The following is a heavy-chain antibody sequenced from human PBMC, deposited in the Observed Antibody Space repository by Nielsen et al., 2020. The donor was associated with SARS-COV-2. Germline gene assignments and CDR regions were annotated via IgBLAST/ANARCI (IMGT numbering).Heavy chain of an antibody. D-gene: IGHD3-22*01. V-gene: IGHV4-39*01. Sequence: SETLSLTCTVSGGSISSSYYWGWIRQPPGKGLEWIGSIYYSGSTYYNPSLKSRVTISVDTSKNQFSLKLSSVTAADTAVYYCARHGFRMDYYDSSGYYNPFDYWGQGTLVTVSS. CDR1: GGSISSSYY. J-gene: IGHJ4*02. CDR3: ARHGFRMDYYDSSGYYNPFDY. CDR2: IYYSGST.